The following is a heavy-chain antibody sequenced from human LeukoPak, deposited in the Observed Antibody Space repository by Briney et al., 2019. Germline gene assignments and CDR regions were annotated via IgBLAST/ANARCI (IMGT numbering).Heavy chain of an antibody. CDR2: IKQDGSEK. J-gene: IGHJ6*03. Sequence: GGSLRLSCAASGFTFSSYEMNWVRQAPGKGLEWVANIKQDGSEKYYVDSVKGRFTISRDNAKNSLYLQMNSLGAEDTALYYCARGAGSGYFFYMDVWGKGTTVTVSS. D-gene: IGHD3-22*01. CDR3: ARGAGSGYFFYMDV. CDR1: GFTFSSYE. V-gene: IGHV3-7*03.